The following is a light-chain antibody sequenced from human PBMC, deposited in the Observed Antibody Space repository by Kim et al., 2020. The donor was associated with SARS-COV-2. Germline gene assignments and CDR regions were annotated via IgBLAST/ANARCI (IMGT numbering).Light chain of an antibody. CDR1: QSISSW. CDR2: KAS. V-gene: IGKV1-5*03. J-gene: IGKJ4*01. CDR3: QQYNSYPLT. Sequence: DIQMTQSPSTLSASVGDRVTITCRASQSISSWLAWYQQKPGKAPKLLIYKASSSESGVPSRFSGSGSGTEFTLTISSLQPDDFASYYCQQYNSYPLTVGGGTKVDIK.